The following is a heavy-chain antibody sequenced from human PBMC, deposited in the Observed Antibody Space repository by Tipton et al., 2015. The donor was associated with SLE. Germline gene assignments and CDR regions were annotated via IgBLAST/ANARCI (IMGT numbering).Heavy chain of an antibody. J-gene: IGHJ4*02. V-gene: IGHV4-59*12. Sequence: TLSLTCTVSGGSISSYYWTWIRQPPGKGLEWIGYIYYSGSTNYNPSLKSRVTISVDTSKNQFSLKLSSVTAADTAVYFCAGPYSSTWFYWGQGTLVTVSS. D-gene: IGHD6-13*01. CDR1: GGSISSYY. CDR2: IYYSGST. CDR3: AGPYSSTWFY.